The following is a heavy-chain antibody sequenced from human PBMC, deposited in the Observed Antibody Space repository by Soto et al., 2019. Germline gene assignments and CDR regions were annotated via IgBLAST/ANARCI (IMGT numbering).Heavy chain of an antibody. V-gene: IGHV1-46*01. CDR1: GYTFTTYY. CDR2: FNPYTGGT. Sequence: QGQLVQSGAEVKKPGASVKVSCKASGYTFTTYYIHWMRQAPGQGLEWMGMFNPYTGGTRYAHKFQSRVTMTGDTATSTGYMELSRLRSADTAVYYCARPWGDIGTAVDPWGHGTLVTASS. D-gene: IGHD2-21*02. CDR3: ARPWGDIGTAVDP. J-gene: IGHJ5*02.